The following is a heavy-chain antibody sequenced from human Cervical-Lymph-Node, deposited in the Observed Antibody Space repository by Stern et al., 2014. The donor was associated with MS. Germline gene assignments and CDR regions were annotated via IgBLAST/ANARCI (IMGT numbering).Heavy chain of an antibody. CDR2: INPNSGGT. D-gene: IGHD2-8*01. V-gene: IGHV1-2*02. CDR1: GYTFTDYY. Sequence: DQLVESGAEVKKPGASVKVSCKASGYTFTDYYMHWVRQAPGKGLEWMGWINPNSGGTNSVQKFQGRVTMTRDRSISTAYMELSRLRSDDTAVYYCARDYIMVDGFDYWGQGTLVTVSS. CDR3: ARDYIMVDGFDY. J-gene: IGHJ4*02.